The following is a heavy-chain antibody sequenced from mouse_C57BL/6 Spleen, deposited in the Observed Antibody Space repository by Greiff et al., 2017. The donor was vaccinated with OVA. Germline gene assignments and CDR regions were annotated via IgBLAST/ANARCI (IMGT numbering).Heavy chain of an antibody. V-gene: IGHV2-2*01. CDR2: IWSGGST. Sequence: QVQLKESGPGLVQPSQSLSITCTVSGFSLTSYGVHWVRQSPGKGLEWLGVIWSGGSTDYNAAFISRLSISKDNSKSQVFFKMNRLQADDTAIYYCARGDGNYGWYFGVWGTGTTVTVSS. D-gene: IGHD2-1*01. CDR3: ARGDGNYGWYFGV. J-gene: IGHJ1*03. CDR1: GFSLTSYG.